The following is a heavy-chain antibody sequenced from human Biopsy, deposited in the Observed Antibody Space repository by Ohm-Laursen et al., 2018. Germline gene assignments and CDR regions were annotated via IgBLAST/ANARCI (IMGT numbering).Heavy chain of an antibody. V-gene: IGHV1-46*01. Sequence: GASVKVSCKASGYTFTTYYIHWERQAPGQGLEWMGIINPGGNSTAYTQNFQGRVTMTRDTSTTTVYMELSSLRSEDTAVYYCVLASFDYWGQGTLVTVPS. CDR2: INPGGNST. CDR3: VLASFDY. J-gene: IGHJ4*02. CDR1: GYTFTTYY.